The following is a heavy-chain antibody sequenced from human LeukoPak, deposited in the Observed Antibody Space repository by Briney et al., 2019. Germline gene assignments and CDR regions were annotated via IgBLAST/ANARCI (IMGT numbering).Heavy chain of an antibody. CDR2: IDPSGGRT. J-gene: IGHJ3*02. CDR1: GYTFTNYH. V-gene: IGHV1-46*01. CDR3: ARPAPTGVDAFDI. D-gene: IGHD3-10*01. Sequence: ASVKVSCKASGYTFTNYHMHWVRQAPAQGLEWMGTIDPSGGRTSYAQKFQGRVTLTGDTSTSTVYMELSSLRSEDTAVYYCARPAPTGVDAFDIWGQGTLATVSS.